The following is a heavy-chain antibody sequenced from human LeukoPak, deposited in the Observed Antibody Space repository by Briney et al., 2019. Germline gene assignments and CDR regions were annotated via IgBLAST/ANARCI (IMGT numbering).Heavy chain of an antibody. J-gene: IGHJ6*02. CDR2: MNPNSGNT. D-gene: IGHD2-15*01. CDR3: ARYCSGGSCVHYYYGMDV. Sequence: ASVKVSCKASGYTFTNYDINWVRQATGQGLEWMGWMNPNSGNTGYAQKFQGRVTMTRNTSISTAYMELSSLRSEDTAVYYCARYCSGGSCVHYYYGMDVWGQGTTVTVSS. V-gene: IGHV1-8*01. CDR1: GYTFTNYD.